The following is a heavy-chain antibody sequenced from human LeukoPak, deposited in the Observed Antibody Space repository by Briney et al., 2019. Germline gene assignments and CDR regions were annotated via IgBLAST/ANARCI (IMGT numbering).Heavy chain of an antibody. CDR2: TYYRSKWYN. J-gene: IGHJ4*02. CDR3: ARGSSSLRAFDY. CDR1: GDSVSTNRGT. Sequence: SQTLSLTFAISGDSVSTNRGTWSWLRQSPSRRLEWLGRTYYRSKWYNEYAVSVKSRITINPDTSKNQFSLQLNSVTPEDTAVYYCARGSSSLRAFDYWGQGTLVTVSS. V-gene: IGHV6-1*01. D-gene: IGHD6-13*01.